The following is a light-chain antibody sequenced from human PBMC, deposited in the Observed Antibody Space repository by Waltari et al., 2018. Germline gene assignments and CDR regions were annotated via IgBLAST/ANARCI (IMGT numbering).Light chain of an antibody. CDR3: QQYYSTPNT. CDR2: WAS. J-gene: IGKJ2*01. Sequence: DIVMTQSPDSLAVSLGERATINCKSSQSILYSSNNNNYLAWYQQKPGQPPKLLIYWASTRESGVPDRFTGSGSGTDFALTISSLQAEDVAVYCCQQYYSTPNTFGQGTKLEIK. CDR1: QSILYSSNNNNY. V-gene: IGKV4-1*01.